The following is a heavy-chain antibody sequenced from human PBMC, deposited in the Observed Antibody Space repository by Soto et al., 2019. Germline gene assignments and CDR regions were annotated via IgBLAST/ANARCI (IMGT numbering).Heavy chain of an antibody. V-gene: IGHV1-69*01. J-gene: IGHJ5*02. Sequence: QVQLVQSGAEVKTPGSSVEVSCKASGGIFSSFSITWVRQVPGHGLEWMGGIIPMTGTPNYAEKFQGRLTLTADASTSTAYLVLSSLKSEDTAVYYCARGPILPGATSWLDPWDQGTVVIVSS. CDR3: ARGPILPGATSWLDP. CDR2: IIPMTGTP. CDR1: GGIFSSFS. D-gene: IGHD2-2*01.